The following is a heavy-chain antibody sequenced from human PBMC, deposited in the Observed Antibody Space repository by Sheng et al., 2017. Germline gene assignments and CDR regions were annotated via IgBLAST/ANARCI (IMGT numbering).Heavy chain of an antibody. CDR2: ISAYNGNT. D-gene: IGHD2-2*01. CDR3: ARDEVVVVPAATKYYYYGMDV. V-gene: IGHV1-18*01. J-gene: IGHJ6*02. CDR1: GYTFTSYG. Sequence: GAEVKKPGASVKVSCKASGYTFTSYGISWVRQAPGQGLEWMGWISAYNGNTNYAQKLQGRVTMTTDTSTSTAYMELRSLRSDDTAVYYCARDEVVVVPAATKYYYYGMDVWGQGTTVTVSS.